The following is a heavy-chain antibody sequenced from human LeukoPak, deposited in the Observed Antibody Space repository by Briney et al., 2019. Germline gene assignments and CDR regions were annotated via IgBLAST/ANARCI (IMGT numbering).Heavy chain of an antibody. CDR1: GFTFSSYA. CDR2: ISGSGGST. D-gene: IGHD3-9*01. J-gene: IGHJ4*02. V-gene: IGHV3-23*01. CDR3: ARDRLFPYYDILTGFDY. Sequence: GGSLRLSCAASGFTFSSYAMSWVRQAPGKGLEWVSAISGSGGSTYYADSVKGRFTISRDNSKNTLYLQMNSLRAEDTAVYYCARDRLFPYYDILTGFDYWGQGTLVTVSS.